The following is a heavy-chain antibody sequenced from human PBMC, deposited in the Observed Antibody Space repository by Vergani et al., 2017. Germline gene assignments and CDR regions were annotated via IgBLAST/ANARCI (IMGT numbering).Heavy chain of an antibody. CDR2: ISSSGSTI. CDR1: GFTFNDYY. J-gene: IGHJ4*02. CDR3: ARELGPVPLYYFDY. V-gene: IGHV3-11*01. D-gene: IGHD1-1*01. Sequence: VQLVESGGGLVQPGRSLRLSCAASGFTFNDYYMSWIRQAPGKGLEWVSYISSSGSTIYSADSVKGRFTISRDNAKNSLYLQMNSLRVEDTAVYYCARELGPVPLYYFDYWGQGTLVTVSS.